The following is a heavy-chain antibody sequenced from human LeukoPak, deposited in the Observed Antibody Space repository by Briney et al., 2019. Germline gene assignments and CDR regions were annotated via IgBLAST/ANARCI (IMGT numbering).Heavy chain of an antibody. CDR2: IYRSESS. V-gene: IGHV4-59*01. CDR1: GVSISGYY. CDR3: ARNDGYHDMLTGYRAFDI. J-gene: IGHJ3*02. Sequence: PSETLSLTCSVSGVSISGYYWSWIRQPPGKQLEWIGYIYRSESSNYNPSLKSRVSMSLDTSKNQLSLKLSSVIAAYTAVYYCARNDGYHDMLTGYRAFDIWGPGLMVTVSS. D-gene: IGHD3-9*01.